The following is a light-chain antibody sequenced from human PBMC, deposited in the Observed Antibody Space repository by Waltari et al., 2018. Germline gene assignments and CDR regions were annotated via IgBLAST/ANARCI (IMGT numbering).Light chain of an antibody. CDR3: SSYAGSYTVV. V-gene: IGLV2-11*01. Sequence: QSAPTQPRSVSGSPGQSVTIPSTGTSRDAGGYNYGSWYQQPPGKAPKLMIYDVTKRPSGVPDRFSGSKSGNTASLTISGLQAEDEADYYCSSYAGSYTVVFGGGTKLTVL. CDR2: DVT. CDR1: SRDAGGYNY. J-gene: IGLJ2*01.